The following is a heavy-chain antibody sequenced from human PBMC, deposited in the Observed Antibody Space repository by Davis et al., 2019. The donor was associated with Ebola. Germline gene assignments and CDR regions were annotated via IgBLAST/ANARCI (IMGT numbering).Heavy chain of an antibody. CDR3: ARETYDYVWGSYEIIFDY. CDR2: ISSSSSYI. Sequence: GESLKISCAASGFTFSSYSMNWVRQAPGKGLEWVSSISSSSSYIYYADSVKGRFTISRDNAKNSLYLQMKSLRAEDTAVYYCARETYDYVWGSYEIIFDYWGQGTLVTVSS. D-gene: IGHD3-16*01. J-gene: IGHJ4*02. V-gene: IGHV3-21*01. CDR1: GFTFSSYS.